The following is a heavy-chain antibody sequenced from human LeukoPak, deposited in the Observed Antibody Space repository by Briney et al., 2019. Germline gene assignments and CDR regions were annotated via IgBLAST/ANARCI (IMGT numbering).Heavy chain of an antibody. V-gene: IGHV4-34*01. CDR1: GGSFSGYY. Sequence: SETLSLTCAVYGGSFSGYYWSWLRQPPGKGLEWIGEINHSGSTNYNPSLKSRVTISVDTSKNQFSLKLSSVTAADTAVYYCAGGGGVEMATTIAEYFQHWGQGTLVTVSS. CDR2: INHSGST. J-gene: IGHJ1*01. D-gene: IGHD5-24*01. CDR3: AGGGGVEMATTIAEYFQH.